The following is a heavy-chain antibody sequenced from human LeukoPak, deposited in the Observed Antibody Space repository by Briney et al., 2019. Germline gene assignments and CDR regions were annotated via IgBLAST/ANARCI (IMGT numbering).Heavy chain of an antibody. CDR1: GGSISSYY. CDR2: IYYSGST. J-gene: IGHJ4*02. CDR3: AREGNSGTTQFDY. D-gene: IGHD3-10*01. Sequence: SETLSLTCTVSGGSISSYYWSWIRQPPGKGLEWIGYIYYSGSTNYNPSLKSRVTISVDTSKNQFSLKLSSVTAADTAVYYCAREGNSGTTQFDYWGQGTLVTVSS. V-gene: IGHV4-59*01.